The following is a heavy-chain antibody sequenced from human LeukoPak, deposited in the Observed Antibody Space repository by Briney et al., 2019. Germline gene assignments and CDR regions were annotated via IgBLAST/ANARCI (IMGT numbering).Heavy chain of an antibody. Sequence: SETLSLTCAVYGGSFSGYYWSWIRQPPGKGLEWIGEINHSGSTNYNPSLKSRVTISVDTSKSQFSLKLSSVTAADTAVYYCARGRKVVVVPAARGPHYYFDYWGQGTLVTVSS. V-gene: IGHV4-34*01. CDR3: ARGRKVVVVPAARGPHYYFDY. D-gene: IGHD2-2*01. CDR2: INHSGST. J-gene: IGHJ4*02. CDR1: GGSFSGYY.